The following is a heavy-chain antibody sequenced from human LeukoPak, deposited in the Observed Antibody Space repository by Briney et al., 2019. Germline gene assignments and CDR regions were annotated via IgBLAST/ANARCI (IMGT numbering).Heavy chain of an antibody. CDR3: ARDLATMIVVVIDGGFDY. Sequence: GASVKVSCKASGYTFTSYGISWVRQAPGQGLEWMGWISAYNGNTNYAQKLQGRVTMTTDTSTSTAYMELRSLRSDDTAVYYCARDLATMIVVVIDGGFDYWGQGTLVTVSS. V-gene: IGHV1-18*01. CDR2: ISAYNGNT. J-gene: IGHJ4*02. CDR1: GYTFTSYG. D-gene: IGHD3-22*01.